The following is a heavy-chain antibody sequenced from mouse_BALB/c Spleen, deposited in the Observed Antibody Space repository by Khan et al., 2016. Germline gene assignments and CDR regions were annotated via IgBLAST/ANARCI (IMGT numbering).Heavy chain of an antibody. CDR1: GFTFSNYR. D-gene: IGHD4-1*01. CDR2: ITVKSDNYGA. V-gene: IGHV13-2*02. CDR3: SRLAGTGWYFDV. Sequence: VQLVETGGGLVRPGTSLKLSCVTSGFTFSNYRMHWLRQPPGKRLEWIAVITVKSDNYGANYAESVKGRFTISRDDSKRSVYLQMNRLREEDMATYDCSRLAGTGWYFDVWGAGTTVTVSS. J-gene: IGHJ1*01.